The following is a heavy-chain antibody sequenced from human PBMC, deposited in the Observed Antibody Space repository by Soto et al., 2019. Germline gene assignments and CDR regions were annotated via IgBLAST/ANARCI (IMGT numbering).Heavy chain of an antibody. D-gene: IGHD2-15*01. V-gene: IGHV4-31*03. CDR1: GGSISSGGYY. J-gene: IGHJ4*02. CDR2: IYYSGST. Sequence: QVQLQESGPGLVKPSQTLSLTCTVSGGSISSGGYYWSWIRQHPGKGLEWIGYIYYSGSTYYNPSLKSRVTITVETSKNQFSLKLSSVTAADTAVYYCARESTGYCSGGSCYPSPLIDYWGQGTLVTVSS. CDR3: ARESTGYCSGGSCYPSPLIDY.